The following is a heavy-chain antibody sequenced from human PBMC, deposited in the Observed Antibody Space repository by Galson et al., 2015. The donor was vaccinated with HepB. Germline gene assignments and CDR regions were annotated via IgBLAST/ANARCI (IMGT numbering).Heavy chain of an antibody. D-gene: IGHD1-26*01. CDR3: AKDGDGIYYSYIDY. CDR1: GFTFDDYA. J-gene: IGHJ4*02. V-gene: IGHV3-9*01. Sequence: LRLSCAASGFTFDDYAMHWVRQAPGKGLEWVSGISWNSGSIGYADSVKGRFTISKDNAKNSLYLQMSSLRAEDTALYYCAKDGDGIYYSYIDYWGQGTLVTVSS. CDR2: ISWNSGSI.